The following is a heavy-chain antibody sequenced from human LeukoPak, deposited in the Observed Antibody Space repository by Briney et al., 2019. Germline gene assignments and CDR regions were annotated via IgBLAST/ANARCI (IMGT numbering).Heavy chain of an antibody. CDR1: GFTFSTYA. CDR2: ITASGSST. CDR3: AKGRAGGGSGWNFFDY. D-gene: IGHD6-19*01. V-gene: IGHV3-23*01. Sequence: GGSLRLSCAASGFTFSTYAMSWVRQAPGKGLDWVSSITASGSSTHYADSVRGRFTISRDNSKNTLYLQMDNLRAEDTTLYYCAKGRAGGGSGWNFFDYWGQGILVTVSS. J-gene: IGHJ4*02.